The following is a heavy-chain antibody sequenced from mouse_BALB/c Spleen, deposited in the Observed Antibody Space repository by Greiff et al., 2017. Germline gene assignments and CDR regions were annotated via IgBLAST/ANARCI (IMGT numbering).Heavy chain of an antibody. J-gene: IGHJ2*01. CDR2: IDPANGNT. CDR1: GFNIKDTY. V-gene: IGHV14-3*02. D-gene: IGHD1-1*01. CDR3: AREATTVVADY. Sequence: VHVKQSGAELVKPGASVKLSCTASGFNIKDTYMHWVKQRPEQGLEWIGRIDPANGNTKYDPKFQGKATITADTSSNTAYLQLSSLTSEDTAVYYCAREATTVVADYWGQGTTLTVSS.